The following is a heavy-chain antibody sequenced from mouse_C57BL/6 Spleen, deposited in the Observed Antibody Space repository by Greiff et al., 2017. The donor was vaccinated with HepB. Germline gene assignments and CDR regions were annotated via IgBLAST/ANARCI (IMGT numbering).Heavy chain of an antibody. CDR2: IDPSDSET. J-gene: IGHJ4*01. CDR3: ARSPYYDYDYAMDY. CDR1: GYTFTSYW. D-gene: IGHD2-4*01. Sequence: VQLQQPGAELVRPGSSVKLSCKASGYTFTSYWMHWVKQRPIQGLEWIGNIDPSDSETHYNQKFKDKATLTVDKSSSTAYMQLSSLTSEDSAVYYCARSPYYDYDYAMDYWGQGTSVTVSS. V-gene: IGHV1-52*01.